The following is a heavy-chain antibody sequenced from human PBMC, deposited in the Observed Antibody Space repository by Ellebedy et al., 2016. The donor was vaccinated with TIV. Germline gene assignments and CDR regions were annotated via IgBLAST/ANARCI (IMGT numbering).Heavy chain of an antibody. V-gene: IGHV1-2*02. CDR2: INPNNGGT. Sequence: ASVKVSCKASGYTFSGYYIHWVRQAPGQGLEWMAWINPNNGGTNYAHQFQGRVTMTRDTSISTAYMELSGLRSDDTAVYYCARSLTSKKPLDSWGQGTLLTVSS. CDR3: ARSLTSKKPLDS. D-gene: IGHD3-9*01. J-gene: IGHJ4*02. CDR1: GYTFSGYY.